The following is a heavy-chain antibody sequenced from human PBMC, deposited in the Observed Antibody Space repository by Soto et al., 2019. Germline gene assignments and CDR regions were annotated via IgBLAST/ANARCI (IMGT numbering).Heavy chain of an antibody. CDR2: INPNSGGT. CDR3: ARLGYCSGTSCLHYFDY. Sequence: ASVKVSCEASGYTFTGYYMHWVRQAPGQGLEWMGWINPNSGGTNYAQKFQGWVTMTRDTSISTAYMELSRLRSDDTAAYYCARLGYCSGTSCLHYFDYWGQGTLVTVSS. V-gene: IGHV1-2*04. J-gene: IGHJ4*02. D-gene: IGHD2-2*01. CDR1: GYTFTGYY.